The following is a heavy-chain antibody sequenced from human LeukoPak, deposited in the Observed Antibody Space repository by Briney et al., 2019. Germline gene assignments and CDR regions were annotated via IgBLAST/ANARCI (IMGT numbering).Heavy chain of an antibody. J-gene: IGHJ4*02. CDR3: ARAPYYDSSGYYPGLFDY. CDR1: GYSFTSYW. V-gene: IGHV5-51*01. D-gene: IGHD3-22*01. CDR2: IYPGDSDT. Sequence: GESLKISCKGSGYSFTSYWIGWVRQMPGKGLEWMGIIYPGDSDTRYSPSFQGQVTISADKSISTAYLQWSSLKASDTAMYYCARAPYYDSSGYYPGLFDYWGQGTLVTVSS.